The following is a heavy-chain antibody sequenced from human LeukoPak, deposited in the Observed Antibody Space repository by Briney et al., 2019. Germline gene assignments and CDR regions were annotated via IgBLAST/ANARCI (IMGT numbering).Heavy chain of an antibody. CDR1: GFTFDRSA. Sequence: PGGSLRLSCAASGFTFDRSAMNWVRQAPGKGLEWVSASGTDGDTYYADSVKGRFTISRDNSKNTLYLQMTSLRAEDTAVYYCAKAFGYNWKADAFDIWGQGTMVTVSS. J-gene: IGHJ3*02. D-gene: IGHD1-1*01. CDR2: SGTDGDT. V-gene: IGHV3-23*01. CDR3: AKAFGYNWKADAFDI.